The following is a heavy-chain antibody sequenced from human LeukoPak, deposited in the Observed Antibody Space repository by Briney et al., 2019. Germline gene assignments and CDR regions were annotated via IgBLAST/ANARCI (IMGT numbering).Heavy chain of an antibody. CDR3: TMIEWERWRG. D-gene: IGHD1-26*01. CDR1: GFPFSSHG. J-gene: IGHJ4*02. CDR2: IKQDGSEK. Sequence: TGGSLRLSCAGSGFPFSSHGMNWVRQAPGKGLEWVANIKQDGSEKYYVDSVEGRFTVSRDNTKNSLYLQMNSLRAEDTAVYYCTMIEWERWRGWGQGTLVTVSS. V-gene: IGHV3-7*01.